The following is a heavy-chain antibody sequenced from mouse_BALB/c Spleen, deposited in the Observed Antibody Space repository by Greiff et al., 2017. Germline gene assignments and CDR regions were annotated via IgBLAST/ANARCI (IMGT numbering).Heavy chain of an antibody. CDR2: IRNKANGYTT. J-gene: IGHJ2*01. CDR1: GFTFTDYY. V-gene: IGHV7-3*02. Sequence: EVKLVESGGGLVQPGGSLRLSCATSGFTFTDYYMSWVRQPPGKALEWLGFIRNKANGYTTEYSASVKGRFTISRDNSQSILYLQMNTLRAEDSATYYCARDTGLSYWGQGTTLTVSS. CDR3: ARDTGLSY. D-gene: IGHD3-1*01.